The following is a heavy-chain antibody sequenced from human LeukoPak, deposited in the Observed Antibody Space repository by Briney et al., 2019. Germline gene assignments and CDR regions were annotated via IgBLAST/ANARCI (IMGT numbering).Heavy chain of an antibody. J-gene: IGHJ4*02. CDR3: ARGALEYSGYDQTFDY. CDR2: ISNTGSVI. CDR1: GSTFSSHT. D-gene: IGHD5-12*01. V-gene: IGHV3-48*02. Sequence: PGGSLRLSCAASGSTFSSHTMNWVRQAPGKGLEWISYISNTGSVIYYADSVKGRFTISRDNSKNTLYLQMNSLRDEDTAVYYCARGALEYSGYDQTFDYWAQGTLVIVSS.